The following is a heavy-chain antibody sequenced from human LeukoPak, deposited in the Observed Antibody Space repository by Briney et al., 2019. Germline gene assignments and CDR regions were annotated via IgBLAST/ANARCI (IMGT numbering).Heavy chain of an antibody. V-gene: IGHV3-23*01. Sequence: GGSLRLSCAASGFTFSSYAMSWVRQAPGKGLEWVSAISGSGGGTYYADSVKGRFTISRDNSKNTLFLQMNSLRPEDTAVYHCAKVALFSGYYPPFDYWGQGTLVTVSS. CDR1: GFTFSSYA. J-gene: IGHJ4*02. D-gene: IGHD3-22*01. CDR2: ISGSGGGT. CDR3: AKVALFSGYYPPFDY.